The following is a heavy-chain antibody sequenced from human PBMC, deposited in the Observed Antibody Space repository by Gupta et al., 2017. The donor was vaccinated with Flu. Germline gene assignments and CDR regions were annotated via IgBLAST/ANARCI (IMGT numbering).Heavy chain of an antibody. Sequence: EVQLVESGGGLVQPGGSLRLSCAASGFTFSSYSMNWVRQAPGKGLEWVSYISSSSSTIYYADSVKGRFTISRDNAKNSLYLQMNSLRDEDTAVYYCASGERNYYYYGMDVWGQGTTVTVSS. D-gene: IGHD1-1*01. J-gene: IGHJ6*02. CDR3: ASGERNYYYYGMDV. V-gene: IGHV3-48*02. CDR2: ISSSSSTI. CDR1: GFTFSSYS.